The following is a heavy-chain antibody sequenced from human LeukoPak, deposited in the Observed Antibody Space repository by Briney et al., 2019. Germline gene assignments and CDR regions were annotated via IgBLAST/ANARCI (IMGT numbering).Heavy chain of an antibody. J-gene: IGHJ4*02. V-gene: IGHV3-30-3*01. D-gene: IGHD5-12*01. CDR2: ISYDGSNK. CDR3: ARGRRTYSGYDPKIHDY. CDR1: GFTFSSYA. Sequence: TGGSLRLSCAASGFTFSSYAMHWVRQAPGKGLEWVAVISYDGSNKYYADSVKGRFTISRDNSKNTLYLQMNSLRAEDTAVYYCARGRRTYSGYDPKIHDYWGQGTLVTVSS.